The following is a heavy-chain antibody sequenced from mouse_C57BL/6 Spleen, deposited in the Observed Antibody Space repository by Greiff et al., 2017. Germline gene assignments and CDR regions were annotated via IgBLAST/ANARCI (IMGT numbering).Heavy chain of an antibody. Sequence: EVKLMESGGGLVQPKGSLKLSCAASGFSFNTYAMNWVRQAPGKGLEWVARIRSKSNNYATYYADSVKDRFTISRDDSESMLYLQMNNLKTEDTAMYYCVRGDGYYGFAYWGQGTLVTVSA. CDR3: VRGDGYYGFAY. D-gene: IGHD2-3*01. CDR1: GFSFNTYA. V-gene: IGHV10-1*01. CDR2: IRSKSNNYAT. J-gene: IGHJ3*01.